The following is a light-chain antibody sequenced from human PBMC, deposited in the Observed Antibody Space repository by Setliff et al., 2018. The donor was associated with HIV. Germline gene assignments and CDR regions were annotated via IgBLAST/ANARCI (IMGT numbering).Light chain of an antibody. CDR3: AAWDDSLTGPV. V-gene: IGLV1-44*01. J-gene: IGLJ2*01. CDR1: DSNIGSNT. Sequence: QSALTQPPSASGTPGQRVTISCSGSDSNIGSNTANWYHQLPGTAPKLLISRNNQRPSGVPDRISGSKSGTSASLAISGLQSEGEADYYCAAWDDSLTGPVFGGGTKVTVL. CDR2: RNN.